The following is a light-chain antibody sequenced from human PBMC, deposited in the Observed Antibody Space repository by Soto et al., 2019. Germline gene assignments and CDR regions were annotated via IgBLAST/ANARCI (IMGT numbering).Light chain of an antibody. CDR3: QQYDSSPRT. CDR2: AIS. V-gene: IGKV3-20*01. Sequence: EIVLTQSPGTLSLSPGQRATLSCRASHTISSSYLAWYQQKPGQAPRLLIYAISDRATGVPDRFRGSGSGTDFTLTITRLEPEDFAVYFCQQYDSSPRTFGQGTKVDIK. J-gene: IGKJ1*01. CDR1: HTISSSY.